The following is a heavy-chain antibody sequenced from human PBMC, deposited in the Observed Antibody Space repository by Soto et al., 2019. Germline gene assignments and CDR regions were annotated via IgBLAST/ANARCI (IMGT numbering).Heavy chain of an antibody. CDR1: GFTFSSHA. CDR3: ARDFLPGTRANDAFDI. V-gene: IGHV3-30-3*01. D-gene: IGHD1-7*01. Sequence: GGSLRLSCAASGFTFSSHAIAWVRQAPGKGLEWVAIISYDGSNKFSADSVEGRFTISRDNSKNTLYLQMNSLRAEDTAVYFCARDFLPGTRANDAFDIWGQGTMVTVSS. J-gene: IGHJ3*02. CDR2: ISYDGSNK.